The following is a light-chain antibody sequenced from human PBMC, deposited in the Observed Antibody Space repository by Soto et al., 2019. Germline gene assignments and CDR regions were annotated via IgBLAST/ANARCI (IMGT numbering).Light chain of an antibody. Sequence: EIVLTQSPGTLSLSPGERATLSCRASQSVSSSYLAWYQQKPGQAPRLLIYGASSRATGIPDRFSGSGSGTEFTLTISSLQSEDFAVYYCQQYNNWPPAYTFGQGTKVDIK. CDR1: QSVSSSY. V-gene: IGKV3-20*01. J-gene: IGKJ2*01. CDR2: GAS. CDR3: QQYNNWPPAYT.